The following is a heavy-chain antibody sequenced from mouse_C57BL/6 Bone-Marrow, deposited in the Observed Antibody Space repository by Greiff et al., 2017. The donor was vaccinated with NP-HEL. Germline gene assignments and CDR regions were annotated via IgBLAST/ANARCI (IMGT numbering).Heavy chain of an antibody. CDR3: ARGAY. Sequence: QVQLQQSGAELVKPGASVKISCKASGYEFSNYWMNWVKQRPGKGLEWIGQIYPGDGDTNYNGKFKDKTTLTADKSSSTAYMQLSRLNSEDSAVYFCARGAYWGQGTLVTVSA. CDR2: IYPGDGDT. CDR1: GYEFSNYW. J-gene: IGHJ3*01. V-gene: IGHV1-80*01.